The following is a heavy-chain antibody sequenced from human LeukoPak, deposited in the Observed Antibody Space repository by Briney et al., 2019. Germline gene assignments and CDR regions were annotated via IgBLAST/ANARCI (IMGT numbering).Heavy chain of an antibody. V-gene: IGHV4-4*02. Sequence: SETLSLTCAVSGGSISSSNWWSWVRQPPGKGLEWIGEIYHSGSTNYNPSLKSRVTISVDKSKNQFSLKLSSVTAADTAVYYCARLMVRGATDNRFDPWGQGTLVTVSS. CDR2: IYHSGST. CDR1: GGSISSSNW. J-gene: IGHJ5*02. CDR3: ARLMVRGATDNRFDP. D-gene: IGHD3-10*01.